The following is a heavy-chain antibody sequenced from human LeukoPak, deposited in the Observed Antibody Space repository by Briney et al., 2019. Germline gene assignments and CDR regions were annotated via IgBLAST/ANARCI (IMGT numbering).Heavy chain of an antibody. Sequence: GWSLRLSCAASGFTFNNYAMTWVRQAPGKGLEWVSTISASGGSTYYSDYVKGRFTISRDNSKNTLYLQMNSLRVEDTAVYYCAKDWPSEWQQLPDYDAVDIWGQGIMVTVSS. D-gene: IGHD6-13*01. CDR2: ISASGGST. CDR1: GFTFNNYA. J-gene: IGHJ3*02. CDR3: AKDWPSEWQQLPDYDAVDI. V-gene: IGHV3-23*01.